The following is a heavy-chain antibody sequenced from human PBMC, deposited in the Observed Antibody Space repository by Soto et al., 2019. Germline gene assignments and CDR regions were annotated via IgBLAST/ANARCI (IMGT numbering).Heavy chain of an antibody. V-gene: IGHV4-30-2*01. CDR3: AAGGGLPRYY. J-gene: IGHJ4*02. CDR2: TYHSGST. CDR1: GGSISSGGYS. Sequence: QLQLQESGSGLVKPSQTLSLTCAVSGGSISSGGYSWSWIRQPPGKGLEWIGYTYHSGSTYYNPSHKSRVTISVNRSKNQFSLKLSSVTAADTAVYYCAAGGGLPRYYWGQGTLVTVSS. D-gene: IGHD5-12*01.